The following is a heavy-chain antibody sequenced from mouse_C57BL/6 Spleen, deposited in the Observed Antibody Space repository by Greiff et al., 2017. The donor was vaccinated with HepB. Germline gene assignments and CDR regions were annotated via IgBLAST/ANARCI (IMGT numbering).Heavy chain of an antibody. CDR1: GFSLTSYG. Sequence: VKVVESGPGLVQPSQSLSITCTVSGFSLTSYGVHWVRQSPGKGLEWLGVIWSGGSTDYNAAFISRLSISKDNSKSQVFFKMNSLQADDTAIYYCARSRLITLYAMDYWGQGTSVTVSS. D-gene: IGHD1-3*01. CDR3: ARSRLITLYAMDY. CDR2: IWSGGST. J-gene: IGHJ4*01. V-gene: IGHV2-2*01.